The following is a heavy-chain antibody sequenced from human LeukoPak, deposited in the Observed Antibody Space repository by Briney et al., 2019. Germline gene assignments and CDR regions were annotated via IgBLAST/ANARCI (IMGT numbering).Heavy chain of an antibody. D-gene: IGHD3-22*01. V-gene: IGHV3-23*01. CDR3: AKEVHSSGYYSDY. Sequence: GGSLRLSCAASGFTFSSYAMNWVRQAPGKGLEWLSGIHDSGATTNYADSVRGRFTISRDNSKNTLYLQMNSLRAEDTAAYYCAKEVHSSGYYSDYWGQGTLVTVSS. J-gene: IGHJ4*02. CDR2: IHDSGATT. CDR1: GFTFSSYA.